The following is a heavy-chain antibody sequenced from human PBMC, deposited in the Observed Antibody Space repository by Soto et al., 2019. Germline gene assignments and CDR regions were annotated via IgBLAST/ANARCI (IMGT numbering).Heavy chain of an antibody. CDR1: GGSISSYY. V-gene: IGHV4-59*08. D-gene: IGHD5-18*01. CDR3: ARRYGTCFDY. Sequence: SETLSLTCTVSGGSISSYYWSWIRQPPGKGLEWIGYIYYSGSTNYNPSLKSRVTISVDTSKNQFSLKLSSVTAADTAVYCCARRYGTCFDYWGQGTLVTVSS. J-gene: IGHJ4*02. CDR2: IYYSGST.